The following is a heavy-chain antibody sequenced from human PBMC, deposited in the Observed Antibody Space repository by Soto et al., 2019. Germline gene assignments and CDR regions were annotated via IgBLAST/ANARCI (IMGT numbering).Heavy chain of an antibody. CDR2: IYYSGST. V-gene: IGHV4-39*01. Sequence: SETLSLTCTVSGGSISSSSYYWGWIRQPPGKGLEWIGSIYYSGSTYYNPSLKSRVTISVDTSKNQFSLKLSSVTAADTAVYYCARHLITEFDYWGQGTLVTVSS. D-gene: IGHD1-20*01. CDR1: GGSISSSSYY. CDR3: ARHLITEFDY. J-gene: IGHJ4*02.